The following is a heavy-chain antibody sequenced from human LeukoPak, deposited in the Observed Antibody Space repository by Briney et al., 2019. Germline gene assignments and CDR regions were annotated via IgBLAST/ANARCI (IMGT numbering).Heavy chain of an antibody. V-gene: IGHV4-59*08. J-gene: IGHJ3*02. CDR1: GGSISSYY. CDR2: IYYIGST. CDR3: ARHDVVSRAFDI. Sequence: PSETLSLTCTVSGGSISSYYWSWIRQVPGKGLEWIAYIYYIGSTDYNPSLKSRVTISVDTSTNQFSLNVSSVTAADTAVYYCARHDVVSRAFDIWGQGTMVTVSS. D-gene: IGHD2-15*01.